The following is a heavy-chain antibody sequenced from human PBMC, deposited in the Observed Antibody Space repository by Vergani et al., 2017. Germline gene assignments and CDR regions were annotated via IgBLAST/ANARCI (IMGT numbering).Heavy chain of an antibody. CDR2: IYHSGST. D-gene: IGHD1-26*01. CDR3: ARGISESIVGATTLDY. CDR1: GYSISSGYY. J-gene: IGHJ4*02. V-gene: IGHV4-38-2*01. Sequence: QVQLQESGPGLVKPSETLSLTCAVSGYSISSGYYWGWIRPPPGKGLEWIGSIYHSGSTYYNPSLKSRVTISVDTSKNQFSLKLSSVTAADTAVYYCARGISESIVGATTLDYWGQGTLVTVSS.